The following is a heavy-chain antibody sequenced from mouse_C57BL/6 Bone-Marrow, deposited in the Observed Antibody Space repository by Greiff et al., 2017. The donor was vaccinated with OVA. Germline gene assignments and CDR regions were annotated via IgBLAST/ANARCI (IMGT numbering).Heavy chain of an antibody. CDR2: LYPGSGST. CDR1: GYTFTSYW. J-gene: IGHJ2*01. Sequence: QVQLQQSGAELVKPGASVKMSCKASGYTFTSYWITWVKQRPGQGLEWIGDLYPGSGSTNYNEKFKSKATLTVDTSSSTAYMQLSSLTSEDSAVYYCARGVDYDEEDWGQGTTLTVSS. D-gene: IGHD2-4*01. V-gene: IGHV1-55*01. CDR3: ARGVDYDEED.